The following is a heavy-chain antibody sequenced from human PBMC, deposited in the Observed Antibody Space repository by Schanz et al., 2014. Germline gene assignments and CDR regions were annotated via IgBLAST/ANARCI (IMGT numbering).Heavy chain of an antibody. V-gene: IGHV1-18*04. D-gene: IGHD6-19*01. CDR2: ISAYNGNT. CDR1: GYTFTCYY. Sequence: QVQLVQSGAEVKKPGASVKVSCKASGYTFTCYYMHWVRQAPGQGLEWMGWISAYNGNTNYAQKLQGRVTMTTDTSTSTAYMELRSLRSDDTAVYYCARGGYSSGWYDRDIAHFDYWGQGTLVTVSA. CDR3: ARGGYSSGWYDRDIAHFDY. J-gene: IGHJ4*02.